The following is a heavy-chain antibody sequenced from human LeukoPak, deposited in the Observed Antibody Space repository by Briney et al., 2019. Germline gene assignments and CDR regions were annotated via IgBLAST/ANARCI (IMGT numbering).Heavy chain of an antibody. D-gene: IGHD2-2*01. CDR3: ARSLSSDY. J-gene: IGHJ4*02. CDR2: HSHSGSA. Sequence: SETLSLTCTVSGASIDSDTYYWGWIRQPPGTGLEWIGTHSHSGSAYYNPSLRSRITMSLDTSKNQISLKLTSVTAADTAIYYCARSLSSDYWGQGKLVTVSS. V-gene: IGHV4-39*07. CDR1: GASIDSDTYY.